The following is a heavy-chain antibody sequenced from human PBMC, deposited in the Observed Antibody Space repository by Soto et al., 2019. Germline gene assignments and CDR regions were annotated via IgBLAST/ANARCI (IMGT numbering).Heavy chain of an antibody. J-gene: IGHJ6*02. V-gene: IGHV3-48*02. CDR1: GFTFSSYS. CDR2: ISSSSSTI. CDR3: ARWQPYDSSGYYSYYYYYYGMDV. D-gene: IGHD3-22*01. Sequence: GGSLRLSCAASGFTFSSYSMNWVRQAPGKGLEWVSYISSSSSTIYYADSVKGRFTISRDNAKNSLYLQMNSLRDEDTAVYYCARWQPYDSSGYYSYYYYYYGMDVWGQGTTVTVSS.